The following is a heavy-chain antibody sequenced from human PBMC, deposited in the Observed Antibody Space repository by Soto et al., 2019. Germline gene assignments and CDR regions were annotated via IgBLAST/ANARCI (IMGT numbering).Heavy chain of an antibody. V-gene: IGHV1-69*04. Sequence: VASVKVSCKASGGTFSSYTISWVRQAPGQGLEWMGRIIPILGIANYAQKFQGRVTITADKSTSTAYMELSSLRSEDTAVYYCARDGYSSGWYGPPDYYYYMDVWGKGTTVTVSS. J-gene: IGHJ6*03. CDR3: ARDGYSSGWYGPPDYYYYMDV. CDR2: IIPILGIA. CDR1: GGTFSSYT. D-gene: IGHD6-19*01.